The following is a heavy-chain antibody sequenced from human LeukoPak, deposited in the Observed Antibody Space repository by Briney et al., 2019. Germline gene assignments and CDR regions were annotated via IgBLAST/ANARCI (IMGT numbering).Heavy chain of an antibody. Sequence: GGSLRLSCAASGFTFSSYAMSWVRQAPGKGLEWVSAISGSGGSTYYADSVKGRFTISRDNSKNTLYLQMNSLRAEDTAVHYCAKDKDIVVVPVLDYWGQGTLVTVSS. J-gene: IGHJ4*02. CDR1: GFTFSSYA. CDR2: ISGSGGST. V-gene: IGHV3-23*01. D-gene: IGHD2-2*01. CDR3: AKDKDIVVVPVLDY.